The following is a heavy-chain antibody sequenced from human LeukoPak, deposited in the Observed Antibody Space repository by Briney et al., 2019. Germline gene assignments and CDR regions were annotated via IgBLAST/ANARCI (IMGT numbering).Heavy chain of an antibody. D-gene: IGHD5-18*01. CDR1: GGSISSYY. V-gene: IGHV4-59*01. J-gene: IGHJ4*02. Sequence: SETLSLTCTVSGGSISSYYWSWIRQPPGKGLEWIGYIYYSGSTNYNPSLKSRVTISVDTSKNQFSLKLSSVTAADTAVYYCARDKRMNTAMVTIDYWGQGTLVTVSS. CDR3: ARDKRMNTAMVTIDY. CDR2: IYYSGST.